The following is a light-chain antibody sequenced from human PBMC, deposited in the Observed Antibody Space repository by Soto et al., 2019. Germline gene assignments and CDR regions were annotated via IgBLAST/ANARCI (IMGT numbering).Light chain of an antibody. V-gene: IGKV3-20*01. CDR1: ESVTSNF. CDR3: QHYSRSPLT. Sequence: EIVLTQSPGTLSLSPGEIATLSCRPSESVTSNFLAWYQQKPGLAPRLLIYGTSRRATGTPDRFSGSGSGTDFTLTISRLEPEDFAVYYCQHYSRSPLTFGGGTKVEIK. J-gene: IGKJ4*01. CDR2: GTS.